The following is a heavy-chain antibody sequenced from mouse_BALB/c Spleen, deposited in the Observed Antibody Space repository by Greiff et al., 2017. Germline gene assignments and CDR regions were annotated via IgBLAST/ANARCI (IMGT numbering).Heavy chain of an antibody. V-gene: IGHV1-31*01. J-gene: IGHJ3*01. D-gene: IGHD4-1*01. CDR1: GYSFTGYY. Sequence: EVQGVESGPELVKPGASVKISCKASGYSFTGYYMHWVKQSHVKSLEWIGRINPYNGATSYNQNFKDKASLTVDKSSSTAYMELHSLTSEDSAVYYCARERGNWGFAYWGQGTLVTVSA. CDR2: INPYNGAT. CDR3: ARERGNWGFAY.